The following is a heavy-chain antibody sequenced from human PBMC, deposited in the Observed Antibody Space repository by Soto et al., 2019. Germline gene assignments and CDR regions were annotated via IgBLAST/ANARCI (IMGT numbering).Heavy chain of an antibody. Sequence: SVKVSCKVSGNTLSGLPMHWVRQAPGQGLEWMGGIIPIFGTANYAQKFQGRVTITADKSTSTAYMELSSLRSEDTAVYYCASKYSSSWPNYYGMDVWGQGTTVTVSS. D-gene: IGHD6-13*01. V-gene: IGHV1-69*06. CDR2: IIPIFGTA. J-gene: IGHJ6*02. CDR3: ASKYSSSWPNYYGMDV. CDR1: GNTLSGLP.